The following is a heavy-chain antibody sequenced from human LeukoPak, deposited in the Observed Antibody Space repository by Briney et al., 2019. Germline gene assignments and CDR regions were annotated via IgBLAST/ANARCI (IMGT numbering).Heavy chain of an antibody. V-gene: IGHV4-4*07. D-gene: IGHD5-18*01. CDR3: ARGVGNRGYSYYYFDY. J-gene: IGHJ4*02. CDR1: GGSISSYY. Sequence: SETLSLTCTVSGGSISSYYWSWIRQPAGKGLEWIGRIYTSGSTNYNPSLKSRVTMSVDTSKNQFSLKLSSVTAADTAVYYCARGVGNRGYSYYYFDYWGQGTLVTVSS. CDR2: IYTSGST.